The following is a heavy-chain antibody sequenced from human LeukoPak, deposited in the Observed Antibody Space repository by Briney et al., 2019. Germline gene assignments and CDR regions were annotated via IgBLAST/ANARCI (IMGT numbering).Heavy chain of an antibody. J-gene: IGHJ4*02. V-gene: IGHV3-7*01. CDR1: RFTFRTYG. CDR3: VGGDY. Sequence: GGSLRLSCAASRFTFRTYGMHWVRQAPGKGLECVANINQDGSDKYYVDSVKGRFTISRDNTKNSLYLQMNSLRAEDTAVYYCVGGDYWGQGTLVTVSS. CDR2: INQDGSDK.